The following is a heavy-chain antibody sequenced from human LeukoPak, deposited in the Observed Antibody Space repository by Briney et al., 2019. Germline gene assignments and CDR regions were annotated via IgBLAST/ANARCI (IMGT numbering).Heavy chain of an antibody. CDR1: GFTVSSNY. V-gene: IGHV3-66*01. CDR3: TRESSSGYYLSY. Sequence: QAGGSLRLSCAASGFTVSSNYMSWVRQAPGKGPEWVSVIYSGGRTYYADSVKGRFTISRDNSKNTVFPQMDSLRAEDTAVYYCTRESSSGYYLSYWGQGTLVTVSS. D-gene: IGHD3-22*01. CDR2: IYSGGRT. J-gene: IGHJ4*02.